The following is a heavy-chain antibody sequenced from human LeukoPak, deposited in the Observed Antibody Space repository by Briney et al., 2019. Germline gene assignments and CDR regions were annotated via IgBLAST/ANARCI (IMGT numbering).Heavy chain of an antibody. V-gene: IGHV1-46*01. CDR3: ARGRVGYCSGGSCYSVGDAFDI. J-gene: IGHJ3*02. CDR2: INPSGGST. Sequence: ASVKVSCKASGYTFTSYYMHWVRPAPGQGLEWMGIINPSGGSTSYAQKFQGRVTMTRDTSTSTVYMELSSLRSEDTAVYYCARGRVGYCSGGSCYSVGDAFDIWGQGTMVTVSS. CDR1: GYTFTSYY. D-gene: IGHD2-15*01.